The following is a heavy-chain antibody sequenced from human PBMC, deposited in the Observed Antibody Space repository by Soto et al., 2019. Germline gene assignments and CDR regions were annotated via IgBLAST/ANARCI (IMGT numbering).Heavy chain of an antibody. CDR1: GGSISSGGYY. J-gene: IGHJ4*01. Sequence: LSLTCTVSGGSISSGGYYWSWIRQHPGKGLEWIGYIYYGGSTYYNPSLKSRATISGDTSKNQFSLKLSSVTAADTAVYYCARGGYYYENSGQNAYDYWGQGILVTVSS. CDR3: ARGGYYYENSGQNAYDY. CDR2: IYYGGST. V-gene: IGHV4-31*03. D-gene: IGHD3-22*01.